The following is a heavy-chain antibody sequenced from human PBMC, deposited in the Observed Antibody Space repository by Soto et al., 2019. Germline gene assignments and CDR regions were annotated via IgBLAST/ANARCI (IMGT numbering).Heavy chain of an antibody. J-gene: IGHJ5*02. D-gene: IGHD3-22*01. CDR3: ARDAWYYDSSGYPST. CDR1: GYTFTGYY. Sequence: QVQLVQSGAEVKKPGASVKVSGKASGYTFTGYYMHWVRQAPGQGLEWMGCINPNSGGTNYAQKFQGRVNMTRDTSISTAYMELSRLRSDDTAVYYCARDAWYYDSSGYPSTWGQGTLVTVYS. CDR2: INPNSGGT. V-gene: IGHV1-2*02.